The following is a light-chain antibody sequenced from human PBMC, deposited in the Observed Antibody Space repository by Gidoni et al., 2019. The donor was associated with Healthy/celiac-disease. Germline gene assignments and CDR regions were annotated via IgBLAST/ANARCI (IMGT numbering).Light chain of an antibody. CDR1: QSISSY. CDR3: QQSYSTPCT. Sequence: ENEMIQSPSSLSASVGDRVTITCRASQSISSYLNWYQQKPGKAPKLLIYAASSLQSGVPSRFSGSGSGTDFTLTISSLQPEDFATYYCQQSYSTPCTFGQGTKLEIK. V-gene: IGKV1-39*01. J-gene: IGKJ2*02. CDR2: AAS.